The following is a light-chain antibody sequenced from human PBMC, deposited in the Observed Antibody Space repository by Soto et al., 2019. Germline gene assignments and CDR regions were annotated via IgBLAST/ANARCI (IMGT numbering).Light chain of an antibody. J-gene: IGKJ1*01. Sequence: EIVMTQSPATLSVSPWERATLSCRASQSISAHLAWYQQKPGQAPRLLIYDASNRATGIPARFGGSGSGTDFTLTISRLDPEDFAMYYCQQYDTSPRTFGQGTKVDI. CDR2: DAS. V-gene: IGKV3D-15*01. CDR3: QQYDTSPRT. CDR1: QSISAH.